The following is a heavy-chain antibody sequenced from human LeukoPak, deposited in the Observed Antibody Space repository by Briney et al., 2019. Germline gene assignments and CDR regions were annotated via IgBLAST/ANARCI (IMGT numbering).Heavy chain of an antibody. CDR1: GFTFNIYA. CDR2: RCGSAGCT. J-gene: IGHJ5*02. Sequence: PGGSLRLSCAASGFTFNIYAMSWVRLAPGKGLQWVAGRCGSAGCTYYADSVKGRFTISRDNSKNTLYLQMNSLRAEDTAIYYCARDRPNYHESNGHYYQRDGNHWGQGTLVTVSS. D-gene: IGHD3-22*01. CDR3: ARDRPNYHESNGHYYQRDGNH. V-gene: IGHV3-23*01.